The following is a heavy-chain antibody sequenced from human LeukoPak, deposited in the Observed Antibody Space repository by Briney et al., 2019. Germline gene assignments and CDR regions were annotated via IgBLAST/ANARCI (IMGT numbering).Heavy chain of an antibody. CDR1: GFTFSNYG. CDR3: AKDGGIAVAGNYYYFDF. J-gene: IGHJ4*02. CDR2: ISYGGSNK. D-gene: IGHD6-19*01. V-gene: IGHV3-30*18. Sequence: PGGSLRLSCAASGFTFSNYGMHSVPQAPGKGLEWVVVISYGGSNKYYADSVKGRFTVSRDNSKNTLYLHMNSLRAEDTAVYYCAKDGGIAVAGNYYYFDFWGQGTLVTVSS.